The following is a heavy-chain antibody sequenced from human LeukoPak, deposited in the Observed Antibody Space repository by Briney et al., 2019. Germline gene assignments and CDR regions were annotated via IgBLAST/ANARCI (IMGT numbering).Heavy chain of an antibody. CDR2: ISSGSVTI. Sequence: GGSLRLSCAASGFTFSSYNMNWVRQAPGKGLEWVSYISSGSVTIYYADSVKGRFTISRHNSKNTLYLQMNSLRAEDTAVYYCARVGSITIFGVAREDWFDPWGQGTLVTVSS. J-gene: IGHJ5*02. V-gene: IGHV3-48*01. D-gene: IGHD3-3*01. CDR3: ARVGSITIFGVAREDWFDP. CDR1: GFTFSSYN.